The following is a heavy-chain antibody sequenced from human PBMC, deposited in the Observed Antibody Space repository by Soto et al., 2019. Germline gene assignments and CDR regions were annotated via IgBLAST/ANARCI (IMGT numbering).Heavy chain of an antibody. D-gene: IGHD6-19*01. CDR1: GYTFTRFG. Sequence: ASVKVSCKASGYTFTRFGISWVRQAPGQGLEWMGWISAFNGATNYAQKFQDRITMTTDTPTSTAYMELRSLRSDDTAVYYCARLYSSGWPRSYSDYRGQGTLFPVSS. V-gene: IGHV1-18*01. CDR2: ISAFNGAT. CDR3: ARLYSSGWPRSYSDY. J-gene: IGHJ4*02.